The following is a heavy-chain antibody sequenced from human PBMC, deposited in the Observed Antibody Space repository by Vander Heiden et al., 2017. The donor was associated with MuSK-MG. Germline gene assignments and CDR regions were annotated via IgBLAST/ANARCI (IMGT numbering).Heavy chain of an antibody. Sequence: ELQLLESGGGLVPPGGSLRLTCAASAFTVSSYAMRWVRQAPRHGLECVSAIGGSGCNTYYPDSVKGRFSISRDNTKNTLYLQMNSLRAEDTAVYYCAKDLYDSSGHYYYYYMDVWGKGTTVTVSS. CDR3: AKDLYDSSGHYYYYYMDV. J-gene: IGHJ6*03. V-gene: IGHV3-23*01. CDR1: AFTVSSYA. D-gene: IGHD3-22*01. CDR2: IGGSGCNT.